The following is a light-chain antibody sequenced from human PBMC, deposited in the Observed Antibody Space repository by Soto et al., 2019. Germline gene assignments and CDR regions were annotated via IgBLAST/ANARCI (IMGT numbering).Light chain of an antibody. Sequence: QSVLTQPPSASGSPGQSVTISCTGTSSDVGAYNYVSWYQQHPGKAPKLMIYDVTTRPSGVPDRFSGSKSGNTASLTVSGLQAEDDADYFCSSYTGSDNLVFGGGTKLTVL. CDR2: DVT. J-gene: IGLJ2*01. CDR1: SSDVGAYNY. V-gene: IGLV2-8*01. CDR3: SSYTGSDNLV.